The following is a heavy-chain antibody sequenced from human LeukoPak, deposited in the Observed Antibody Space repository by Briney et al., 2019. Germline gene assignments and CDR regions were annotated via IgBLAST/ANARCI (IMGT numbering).Heavy chain of an antibody. Sequence: GGSLRLSCAASGFTVSSNYMSWVRQAPGKGLEWVSVIYSGGSTYYADSEKGRFTISRDNSKNTLYLQMNSLRAEDTAVYYCARDLGGPTTDYWGQGTLVTVSS. V-gene: IGHV3-53*01. J-gene: IGHJ4*02. CDR1: GFTVSSNY. CDR2: IYSGGST. CDR3: ARDLGGPTTDY. D-gene: IGHD3-10*01.